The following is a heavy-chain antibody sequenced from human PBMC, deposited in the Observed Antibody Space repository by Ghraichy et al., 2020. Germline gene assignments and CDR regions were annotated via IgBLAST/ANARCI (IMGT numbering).Heavy chain of an antibody. Sequence: GESLRLSCAASGFTFSSSAMSWVRQAPGKGLEWVSAISGSGTGTYNADSLKGRFTISRDNPKNTLYLQLNSLRVEDTAVYYCAKHDWNYDYKDVWGKGTTVTVSS. CDR1: GFTFSSSA. D-gene: IGHD3-9*01. J-gene: IGHJ6*03. V-gene: IGHV3-23*01. CDR3: AKHDWNYDYKDV. CDR2: ISGSGTGT.